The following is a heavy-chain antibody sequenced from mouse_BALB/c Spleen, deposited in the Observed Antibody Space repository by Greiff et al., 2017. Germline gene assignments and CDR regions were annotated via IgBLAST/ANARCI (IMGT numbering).Heavy chain of an antibody. Sequence: VQLQQSGAELVKPGASVKLSCTASGFNIKDTYMHWVKQRPEQGLEWIGRIDPANGNTKYDPKFQGKATITADTSSNTAYLQLSSLTSEDTAVYYCARIYYGNCCFDYWGQGTTLTVSS. CDR1: GFNIKDTY. CDR2: IDPANGNT. CDR3: ARIYYGNCCFDY. V-gene: IGHV14-3*02. D-gene: IGHD2-1*01. J-gene: IGHJ2*01.